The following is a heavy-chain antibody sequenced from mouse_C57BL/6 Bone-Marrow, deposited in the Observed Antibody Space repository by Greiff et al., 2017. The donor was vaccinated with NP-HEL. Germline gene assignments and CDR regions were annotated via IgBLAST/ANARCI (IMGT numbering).Heavy chain of an antibody. CDR1: GFTFSSYG. CDR3: ARSYGSSLYAMDY. V-gene: IGHV5-6*01. Sequence: EVKLVESGGDLVKPGGSLKLSCAASGFTFSSYGMSWVRQTPDKRLEWVATISSGGSYTYYPDNVKGRFTISRDNAKNTLYLQMSSLKSEDTAMYYCARSYGSSLYAMDYWGQGTSVTVSS. J-gene: IGHJ4*01. D-gene: IGHD1-1*01. CDR2: ISSGGSYT.